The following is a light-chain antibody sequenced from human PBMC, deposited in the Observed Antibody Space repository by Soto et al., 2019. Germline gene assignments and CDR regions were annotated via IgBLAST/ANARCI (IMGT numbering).Light chain of an antibody. CDR1: SGVVTSDNY. CDR3: LLYYGGAHVV. J-gene: IGLJ2*01. V-gene: IGLV7-43*01. Sequence: QSVVTQEPSLTVSPGGTVTLTCASSSGVVTSDNYPHWFQQKPGQAPRALIYSTTFKHSWTPARFSGSLLGGNAALTLSGVQAEDEAEYYCLLYYGGAHVVFGGGTKLTVL. CDR2: STT.